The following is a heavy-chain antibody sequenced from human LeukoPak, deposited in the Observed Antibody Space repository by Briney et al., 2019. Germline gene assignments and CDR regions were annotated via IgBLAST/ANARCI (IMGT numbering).Heavy chain of an antibody. CDR1: GFTFSNYW. CDR3: ATYSSLNRREFQY. D-gene: IGHD3-22*01. Sequence: GGSLRLSCEGSGFTFSNYWMGWVRQAPGKGLQWVANIKTDGSEKYYVDSVKGRFTISRDNAKNSLNLQMNSLRAEDTAVYYCATYSSLNRREFQYWGQGTLLTVSS. J-gene: IGHJ1*01. CDR2: IKTDGSEK. V-gene: IGHV3-7*01.